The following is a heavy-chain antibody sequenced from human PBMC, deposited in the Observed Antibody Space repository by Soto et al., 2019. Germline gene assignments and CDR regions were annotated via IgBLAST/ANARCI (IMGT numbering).Heavy chain of an antibody. V-gene: IGHV3-33*01. J-gene: IGHJ4*02. D-gene: IGHD2-15*01. CDR1: GFTFSSYG. CDR2: IWYDGSNK. Sequence: QVQLVESGGGVVQPGRSLRLSCAASGFTFSSYGMHWVRQAPGKGLEWVAVIWYDGSNKYYADSVKGRFTISRDNSKNTRYRQMNSLRAEDTAVYYCARERGGGDIVVVVAATEIDYWGQGTLVTVSS. CDR3: ARERGGGDIVVVVAATEIDY.